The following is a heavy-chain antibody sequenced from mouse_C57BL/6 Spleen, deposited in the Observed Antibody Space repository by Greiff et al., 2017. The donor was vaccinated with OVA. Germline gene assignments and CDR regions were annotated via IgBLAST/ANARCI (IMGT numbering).Heavy chain of an antibody. CDR1: GYTFTDYE. CDR2: IDPETGGT. D-gene: IGHD1-1*01. V-gene: IGHV1-15*01. Sequence: VNLVESGAELVRPGASVTLSCKASGYTFTDYEMHWVKQTPVHGLEWIGAIDPETGGTAYNQKFKGKAILTADKSSSTAYMELRSLTSEDSAVYYCTRRDYGSSYGYFDVWGTGTTVTVSS. J-gene: IGHJ1*03. CDR3: TRRDYGSSYGYFDV.